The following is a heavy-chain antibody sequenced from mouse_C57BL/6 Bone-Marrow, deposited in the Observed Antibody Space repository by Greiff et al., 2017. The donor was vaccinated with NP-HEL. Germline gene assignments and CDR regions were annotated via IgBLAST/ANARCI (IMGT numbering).Heavy chain of an antibody. CDR1: GFTFSSYG. Sequence: EVQLVESGGDLVKPGGSLKLSCAASGFTFSSYGMSWVRQTPDKRLEWVATISSGGSYTYYPDSVKGRFTISRDNAKNTLYLQMSSLKSEDTAMYYCARRGDVYYFDYWGQGTTLTVSS. CDR2: ISSGGSYT. CDR3: ARRGDVYYFDY. J-gene: IGHJ2*01. V-gene: IGHV5-6*01. D-gene: IGHD3-3*01.